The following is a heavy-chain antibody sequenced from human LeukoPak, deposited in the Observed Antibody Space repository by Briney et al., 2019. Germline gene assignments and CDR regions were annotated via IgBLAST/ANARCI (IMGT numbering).Heavy chain of an antibody. V-gene: IGHV3-21*01. D-gene: IGHD6-19*01. CDR3: ARTSSSGWGEPSYSDY. CDR1: GFTFSSYS. J-gene: IGHJ4*02. CDR2: ISSSSSYI. Sequence: GGSLRLSCAASGFTFSSYSMNWVRQAPGKGLEWVSSISSSSSYIYYADSVKGRFTISRDNAKNSLYLQMNSLRAEDTAVYYCARTSSSGWGEPSYSDYWGQGTLVTVSS.